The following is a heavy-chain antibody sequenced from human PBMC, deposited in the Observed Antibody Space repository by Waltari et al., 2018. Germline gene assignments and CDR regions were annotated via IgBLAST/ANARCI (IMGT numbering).Heavy chain of an antibody. CDR3: AKEGGYDYIWGSYLMDAFDI. CDR2: IYSGGSST. D-gene: IGHD3-16*02. J-gene: IGHJ3*02. CDR1: GFTFSSYA. Sequence: EVQLLESGGGLVQPGGSLRLSCAASGFTFSSYAMSWVRQAPGKGLEWGSVIYSGGSSTYYADSVKGRFTISRDNSKNTLYLQMNSLRAEDTAVYYCAKEGGYDYIWGSYLMDAFDIWGQGTMVTVSS. V-gene: IGHV3-23*03.